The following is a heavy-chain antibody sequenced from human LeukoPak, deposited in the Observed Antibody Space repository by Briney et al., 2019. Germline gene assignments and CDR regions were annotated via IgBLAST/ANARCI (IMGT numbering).Heavy chain of an antibody. D-gene: IGHD2-15*01. Sequence: PGGSLRLSCAASGFTFSSYWMSWVRQAPGKGLEWVSYISSSGSTIYYADSVKGRFTISRDNAKNSLYLQMNSLRAEDTAVYYCARAVDIVVVVAATYYFDYWGQGTLVTVSS. CDR1: GFTFSSYW. CDR3: ARAVDIVVVVAATYYFDY. CDR2: ISSSGSTI. V-gene: IGHV3-48*04. J-gene: IGHJ4*02.